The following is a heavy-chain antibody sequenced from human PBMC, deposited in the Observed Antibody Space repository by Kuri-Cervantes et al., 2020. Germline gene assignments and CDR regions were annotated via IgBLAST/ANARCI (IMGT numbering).Heavy chain of an antibody. CDR2: IYHSGST. D-gene: IGHD1-7*01. V-gene: IGHV4-38-2*01. CDR1: GYSIINNYY. Sequence: SQTLSLTCAVSGYSIINNYYWGWIRQPPGKGLEWIGSIYHSGSTYYNPSLKSRLTISIDTSKNLFSLKLCSVTAADTAVYYCARAKNWNYDDGAFDIWGQGTMVTVSS. CDR3: ARAKNWNYDDGAFDI. J-gene: IGHJ3*02.